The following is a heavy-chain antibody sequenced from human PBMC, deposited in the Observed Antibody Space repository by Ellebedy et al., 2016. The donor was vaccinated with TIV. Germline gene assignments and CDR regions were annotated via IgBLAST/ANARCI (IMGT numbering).Heavy chain of an antibody. CDR2: IYYSGST. CDR3: ARGTDTSGYYSRFDF. J-gene: IGHJ4*02. Sequence: SETLSLXXSVSGGSVSIGGYYWTWIRQHPGKGLEWIGHIYYSGSTKYNPSLKSRVTMSVDTSKNQFSLKVSSVTAADTAVYYCARGTDTSGYYSRFDFWGQGTLVTVSS. V-gene: IGHV4-61*08. D-gene: IGHD3-22*01. CDR1: GGSVSIGGYY.